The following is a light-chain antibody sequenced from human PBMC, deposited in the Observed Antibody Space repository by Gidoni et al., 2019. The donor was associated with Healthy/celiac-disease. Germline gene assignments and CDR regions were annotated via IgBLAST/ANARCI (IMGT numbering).Light chain of an antibody. CDR1: QSVLYSANNKNY. CDR2: WAS. Sequence: DIVMTQSPDSLAVSLGDRATINCKSSQSVLYSANNKNYLAWYQQKPGQPPKLLIYWASTRESGVPDRVSGSGSGTDFTLTISSLQAEDVAVYYCQQYYSTPRTFGQGTKVEIK. V-gene: IGKV4-1*01. J-gene: IGKJ1*01. CDR3: QQYYSTPRT.